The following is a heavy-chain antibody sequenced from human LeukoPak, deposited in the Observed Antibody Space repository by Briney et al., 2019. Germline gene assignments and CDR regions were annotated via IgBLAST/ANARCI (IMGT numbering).Heavy chain of an antibody. D-gene: IGHD1-26*01. CDR2: ISGSGGST. V-gene: IGHV3-23*01. CDR3: AKDLGDFGELPYFDY. Sequence: PGGSLRLSCAASGFTFSSYAMSWVRQAPGKGLEWVSAISGSGGSTYYVDSVKGRFTISRDNSKNTLYLQMNSLRAEDTAVYYCAKDLGDFGELPYFDYWGQGTLVTVSS. CDR1: GFTFSSYA. J-gene: IGHJ4*02.